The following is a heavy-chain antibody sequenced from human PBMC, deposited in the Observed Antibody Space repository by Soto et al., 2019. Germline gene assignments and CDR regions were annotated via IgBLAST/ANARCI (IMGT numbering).Heavy chain of an antibody. J-gene: IGHJ4*02. CDR3: AKGGTKQWPHPPLG. CDR1: GFTFSSYA. CDR2: ISGSGGST. D-gene: IGHD6-19*01. Sequence: SGGSLRLSCAASGFTFSSYAMSWVSQAPGKGLEWVSAISGSGGSTYYADSVKGRFTISRDNSKNTLYLQMNSLRAEDTAVYYCAKGGTKQWPHPPLGWGQGTLVTVSS. V-gene: IGHV3-23*01.